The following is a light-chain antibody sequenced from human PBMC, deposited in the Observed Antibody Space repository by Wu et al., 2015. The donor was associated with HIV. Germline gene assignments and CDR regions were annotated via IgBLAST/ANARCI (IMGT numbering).Light chain of an antibody. CDR2: DAS. CDR1: QNIETY. V-gene: IGKV3-11*01. J-gene: IGKJ2*03. CDR3: QQRYTGRS. Sequence: EIVLTQSPATLSLSPGETATLSCRASQNIETYLAWYQQIPAQAPRLLIYDASNRATGVPDRFTASGSGTDFTLTISSLKPEDFAVYYCQQRYTGRSFGQGTKLDIK.